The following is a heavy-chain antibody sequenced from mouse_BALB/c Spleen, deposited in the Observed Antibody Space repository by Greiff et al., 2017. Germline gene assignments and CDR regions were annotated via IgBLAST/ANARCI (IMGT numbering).Heavy chain of an antibody. J-gene: IGHJ2*01. CDR3: ARDGDGYDEYYFDY. CDR1: GFSLTGYG. V-gene: IGHV2-9*02. Sequence: QVQLKESGPGLVAPSQSLSITCTVSGFSLTGYGVNWVRQPPGKGLEWLGMIWAGGSTNYNSALMSRLSISKDNSKSQVFLKMNSLQTDDTAMYYCARDGDGYDEYYFDYWGQGTTLTVSS. D-gene: IGHD2-2*01. CDR2: IWAGGST.